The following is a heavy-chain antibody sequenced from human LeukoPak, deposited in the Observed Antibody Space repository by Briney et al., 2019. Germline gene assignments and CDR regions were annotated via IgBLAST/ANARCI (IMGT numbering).Heavy chain of an antibody. CDR2: IKQDGSDK. CDR3: AKGGGWEVQYYYYYMDV. CDR1: GFTFSSHW. J-gene: IGHJ6*03. D-gene: IGHD1-26*01. Sequence: PGGSLRLSCAASGFTFSSHWMAWVRQAPGKGLEWVANIKQDGSDKYYLDSMKGRFTISRDNSKNTLYLQMNSLRAEDTAAYYCAKGGGWEVQYYYYYMDVWGKGTTVTISS. V-gene: IGHV3-7*01.